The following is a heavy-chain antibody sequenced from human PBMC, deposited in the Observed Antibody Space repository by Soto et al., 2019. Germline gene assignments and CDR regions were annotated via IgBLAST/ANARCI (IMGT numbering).Heavy chain of an antibody. Sequence: QVQLQQSGPGLVKPSQTLSLTCAISGDSVSSNSAAWNWIRQSSSRGLEWLGRTYFRSKWYTGYAPSVKSRITNNPDTSKNQFSLQLTSVTPEDTAVYYCTDRDVQYWGQGTLVTVSS. CDR1: GDSVSSNSAA. J-gene: IGHJ4*02. CDR2: TYFRSKWYT. V-gene: IGHV6-1*01. CDR3: TDRDVQY.